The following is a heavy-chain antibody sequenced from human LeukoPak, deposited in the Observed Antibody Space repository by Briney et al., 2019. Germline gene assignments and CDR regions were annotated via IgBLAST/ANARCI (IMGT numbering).Heavy chain of an antibody. V-gene: IGHV4-31*03. Sequence: SETLSLSCTVSGGSISSGGYYWSWIRQHPGKGLEWIGYIYYSGSTYYNPSLKSRVTISVDTSKNQFSLKLSSVTAADTAVYYCARDGYRDAFDIWGQGTMVTVSS. D-gene: IGHD3-16*02. CDR1: GGSISSGGYY. CDR2: IYYSGST. CDR3: ARDGYRDAFDI. J-gene: IGHJ3*02.